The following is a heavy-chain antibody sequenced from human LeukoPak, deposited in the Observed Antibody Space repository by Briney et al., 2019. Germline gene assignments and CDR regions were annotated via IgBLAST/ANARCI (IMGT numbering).Heavy chain of an antibody. D-gene: IGHD3-22*01. CDR2: IYFSGST. CDR1: GASISRTSYN. J-gene: IGHJ4*02. CDR3: ASQAVVLMTYIDF. Sequence: PSETLSLTCTVSGASISRTSYNWGWIRQPPGKGLEWIGSIYFSGSTYYNPSLKSRVTISVDTSKNQFSLWLSSVTAADTAVYYCASQAVVLMTYIDFWGQGTLVTVSS. V-gene: IGHV4-39*01.